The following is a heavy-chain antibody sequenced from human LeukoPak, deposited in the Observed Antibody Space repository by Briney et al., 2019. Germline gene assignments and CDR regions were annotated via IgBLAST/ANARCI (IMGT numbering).Heavy chain of an antibody. J-gene: IGHJ6*02. D-gene: IGHD2-21*02. CDR2: IIPILGIA. V-gene: IGHV1-69*04. Sequence: ASVTVSCTSSGGTFTISAITWVRQAPGQGIELMGRIIPILGIANYAQQLQGRLRISGDKPPHRDYMELSRLRSEDTAVYYCGRAYCGWYCYSTGHYYGRDVWGQGTTVSVP. CDR1: GGTFTISA. CDR3: GRAYCGWYCYSTGHYYGRDV.